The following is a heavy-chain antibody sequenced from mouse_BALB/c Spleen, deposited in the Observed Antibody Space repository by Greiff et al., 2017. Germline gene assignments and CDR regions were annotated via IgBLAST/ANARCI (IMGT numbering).Heavy chain of an antibody. J-gene: IGHJ2*01. Sequence: VQLQQSGAELAKPGASVKMSCKASGYTFTSYWMHWVKQRPGQGLEWIGYINPSTGYTEYNQKFKDKATLTVDKSSSTAYMQLSSLTSEDSAVYYCARYYASRYFDYWGQGTTLTVSS. CDR1: GYTFTSYW. D-gene: IGHD1-1*01. CDR3: ARYYASRYFDY. V-gene: IGHV1-7*01. CDR2: INPSTGYT.